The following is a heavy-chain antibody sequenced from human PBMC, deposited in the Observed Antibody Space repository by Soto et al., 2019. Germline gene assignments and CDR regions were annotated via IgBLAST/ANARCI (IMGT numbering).Heavy chain of an antibody. D-gene: IGHD1-26*01. J-gene: IGHJ5*02. V-gene: IGHV4-39*02. Sequence: TSETLSLTCTVSGGSISSSSYYWGWIRQPPGKGLEYIGYIYYRGSTYYNPSLKSRVAMSVDTSKNQFSLNLNSVTAADTAVYYCARETSGGNWFDPWGQGTLVTVSS. CDR2: IYYRGST. CDR3: ARETSGGNWFDP. CDR1: GGSISSSSYY.